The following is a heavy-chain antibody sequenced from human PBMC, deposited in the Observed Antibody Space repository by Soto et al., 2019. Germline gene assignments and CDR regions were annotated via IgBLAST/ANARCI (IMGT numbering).Heavy chain of an antibody. CDR2: ITNSGGDT. Sequence: PGGSLRLSCAASGFTFSRYAMSWVRQAPGKGLEWVSAITNSGGDTYHADSVKGRFTISRDNSKSTLYMQMNSLTAEDTAVYYCTKGSASSRPYYFDFWGQGTLVTVSS. CDR3: TKGSASSRPYYFDF. J-gene: IGHJ4*02. D-gene: IGHD2-2*01. V-gene: IGHV3-23*01. CDR1: GFTFSRYA.